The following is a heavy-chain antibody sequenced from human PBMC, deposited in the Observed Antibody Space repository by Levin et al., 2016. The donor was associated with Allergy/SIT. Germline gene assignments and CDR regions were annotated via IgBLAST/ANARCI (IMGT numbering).Heavy chain of an antibody. D-gene: IGHD3-10*01. V-gene: IGHV3-23*01. CDR2: ISNSGTTT. J-gene: IGHJ4*02. CDR3: AKNYYGSGNGVDF. CDR1: GFTFNTNA. Sequence: GESLKISCVASGFTFNTNAMTWVRQAPGKGLEWVSVISNSGTTTLYADSVKGRFTISRDNSKNTVFLQLKSLRANDTAVYYCAKNYYGSGNGVDFWGQGTLVTVSS.